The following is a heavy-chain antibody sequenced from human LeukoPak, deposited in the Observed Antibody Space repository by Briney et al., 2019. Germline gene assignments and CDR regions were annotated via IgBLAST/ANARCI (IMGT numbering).Heavy chain of an antibody. D-gene: IGHD2-2*01. V-gene: IGHV3-48*01. CDR1: GFTFSDFS. J-gene: IGHJ4*02. CDR2: ISDTSTTI. Sequence: GGSLRLSCSASGFTFSDFSMNWVRQAPGKGLEWISYISDTSTTIYYADSLKGRFTISRDNAKNSLYLQLGSLTVDDTAVYYCARDPSSYSPWGFDFWGQGTLVTVSS. CDR3: ARDPSSYSPWGFDF.